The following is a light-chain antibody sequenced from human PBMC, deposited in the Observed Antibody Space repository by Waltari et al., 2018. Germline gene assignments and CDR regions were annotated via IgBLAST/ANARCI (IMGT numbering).Light chain of an antibody. CDR2: DVT. CDR1: TSDVGGYNF. V-gene: IGLV2-14*03. CDR3: SSFRSDHTYV. Sequence: QSALTQPASVSGSPGQSIAISGTGTTSDVGGYNFVSWYQQHPGKAPKLLIYDVTNRPSGVSYRFSGSKSGNTASLTISGLQAEDEADYYCSSFRSDHTYVFGSGTEVTVL. J-gene: IGLJ1*01.